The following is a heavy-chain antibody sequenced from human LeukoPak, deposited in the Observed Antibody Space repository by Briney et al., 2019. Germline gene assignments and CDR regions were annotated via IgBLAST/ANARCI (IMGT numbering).Heavy chain of an antibody. CDR1: GFTFSSYG. Sequence: GGSLRLSCAASGFTFSSYGMHWVRQAPGKGLEWVAAIWYDGSNKYYADSVKGRFTISRDNSKNTLYLQMNSLRAEDTAVYFCARGGGLDVWGQGATVTVSS. J-gene: IGHJ6*02. D-gene: IGHD3-16*01. CDR3: ARGGGLDV. CDR2: IWYDGSNK. V-gene: IGHV3-33*01.